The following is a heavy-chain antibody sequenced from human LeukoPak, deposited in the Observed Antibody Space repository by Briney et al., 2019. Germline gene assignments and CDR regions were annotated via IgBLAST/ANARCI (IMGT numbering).Heavy chain of an antibody. V-gene: IGHV4-39*07. D-gene: IGHD3-16*01. J-gene: IGHJ4*02. CDR2: IYYSGST. CDR3: ARVGPDRDY. CDR1: GGSISSSSYY. Sequence: SETLSLTCTVSGGSISSSSYYWGWIRQPPGKGLEWIGSIYYSGSTYYNPSLKSRVTISVDMSKSQFSQKLSSVTAADTAVYYCARVGPDRDYGGLGTRVTVSS.